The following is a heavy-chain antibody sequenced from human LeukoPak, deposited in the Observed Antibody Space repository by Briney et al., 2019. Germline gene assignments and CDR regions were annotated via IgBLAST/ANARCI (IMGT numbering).Heavy chain of an antibody. CDR1: GGSISSSSYY. J-gene: IGHJ4*02. D-gene: IGHD3-22*01. CDR2: IYYSGST. V-gene: IGHV4-39*01. CDR3: ARHLNYDSSGYYYFPYYFDY. Sequence: PSETLSLTCTVSGGSISSSSYYWGWIRQPPGKGLEWIGSIYYSGSTYYNPSLKSQVTISVDTSKNQFSLKLSSVTAADTAVYYCARHLNYDSSGYYYFPYYFDYWGQGTLVTVSS.